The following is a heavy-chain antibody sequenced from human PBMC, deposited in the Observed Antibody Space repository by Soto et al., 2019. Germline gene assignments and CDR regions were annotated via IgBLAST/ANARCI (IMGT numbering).Heavy chain of an antibody. CDR1: GYSFTSYY. Sequence: ASVKVSCKASGYSFTSYYMHWVRQAPGQGLEWMGIINPSGGSTSYAQKFQGRVTMTRDTSTSTVYMELSSLRSEDTAVYYCASLTSHLPDDYWGQGTLVTVSS. V-gene: IGHV1-46*01. CDR3: ASLTSHLPDDY. D-gene: IGHD2-2*01. CDR2: INPSGGST. J-gene: IGHJ4*02.